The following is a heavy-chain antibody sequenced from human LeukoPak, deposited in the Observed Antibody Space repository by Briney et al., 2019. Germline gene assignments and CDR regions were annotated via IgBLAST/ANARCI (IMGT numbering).Heavy chain of an antibody. CDR1: GFTFSSYG. J-gene: IGHJ4*02. CDR3: AKTGAVLIVYYFDS. Sequence: GGSLRLSCAASGFTFSSYGMSWVRQAPGKGLEWVSAISGSSGSTYNADSVKGRFTISRDNSKNTLYLQMNSLRAEDTAVYYCAKTGAVLIVYYFDSWGQGTLVTVSS. CDR2: ISGSSGST. D-gene: IGHD3-22*01. V-gene: IGHV3-23*01.